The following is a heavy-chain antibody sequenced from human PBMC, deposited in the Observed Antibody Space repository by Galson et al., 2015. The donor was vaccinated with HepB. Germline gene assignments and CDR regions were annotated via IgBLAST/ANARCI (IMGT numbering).Heavy chain of an antibody. Sequence: CAISGDSVSSNSAAWNWIRQSPSRGLEWLGRTYYRSKWYNDYAVSVKSRITINPDTSKNQFSLQLNSVTPEDTAVYYCAREPSGAYYYDSSGYYGPFNWFDPWGQGTLVTVSS. D-gene: IGHD3-22*01. J-gene: IGHJ5*02. CDR2: TYYRSKWYN. CDR1: GDSVSSNSAA. CDR3: AREPSGAYYYDSSGYYGPFNWFDP. V-gene: IGHV6-1*01.